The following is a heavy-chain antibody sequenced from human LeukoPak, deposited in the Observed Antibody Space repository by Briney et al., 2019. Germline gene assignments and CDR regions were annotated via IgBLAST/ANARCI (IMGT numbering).Heavy chain of an antibody. D-gene: IGHD3-16*02. Sequence: SETLSLTCTVSGGSISSGGYYWSWIRQHPGKGLEWIGYIYYSGSTYYNPSLKSRVTISVDTSKNQFSLKLSSVTAADTAVYYCARAPVMITFGGVIVARYYYFDYWGQGTLVTVSS. CDR3: ARAPVMITFGGVIVARYYYFDY. CDR1: GGSISSGGYY. V-gene: IGHV4-31*03. J-gene: IGHJ4*02. CDR2: IYYSGST.